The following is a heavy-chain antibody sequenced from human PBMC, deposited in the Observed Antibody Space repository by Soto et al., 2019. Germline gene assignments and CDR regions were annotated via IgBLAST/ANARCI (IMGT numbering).Heavy chain of an antibody. V-gene: IGHV3-23*01. CDR2: ISGSGGYT. D-gene: IGHD3-10*01. CDR1: GLTFSSYA. CDR3: DKRFRGVLLNPEVD. Sequence: EVQLLESGGELVQPGGSLRLSWAASGLTFSSYAMSWVRQAPGKGLEWVAVISGSGGYTDYADSVKGRFTISRDNANNTLYLQMISLRAEDTALYYCDKRFRGVLLNPEVDWGQGTLVTVSS. J-gene: IGHJ1*01.